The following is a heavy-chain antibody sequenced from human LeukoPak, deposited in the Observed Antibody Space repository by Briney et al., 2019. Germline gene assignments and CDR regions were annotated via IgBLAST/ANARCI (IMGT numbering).Heavy chain of an antibody. CDR1: GFTFSSYA. Sequence: PGGSLRLSCAASGFTFSSYAMSWVRQAPGKGLEWVSAISGSGGSTYYADSVKGRFTISRDNSKNTLYLQMNSLRAGDTAVYYCAKDWFGGVIVGGVFDYWGQGTLVTVSS. D-gene: IGHD3-16*02. CDR2: ISGSGGST. J-gene: IGHJ4*02. CDR3: AKDWFGGVIVGGVFDY. V-gene: IGHV3-23*01.